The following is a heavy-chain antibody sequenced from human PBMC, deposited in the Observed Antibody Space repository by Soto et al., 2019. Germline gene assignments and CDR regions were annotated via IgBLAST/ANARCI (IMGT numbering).Heavy chain of an antibody. D-gene: IGHD2-15*01. CDR2: IYYSGST. CDR1: GGSISSYY. J-gene: IGHJ4*02. V-gene: IGHV4-59*01. CDR3: ARVNYGYCSGGSGYSEVSLFDY. Sequence: SETLSLTCTVSGGSISSYYWSWIRQPPGKGLEWIGYIYYSGSTNYNPSLKSRVTISVDTSKNQFSLKLSSVTAADTAVYYCARVNYGYCSGGSGYSEVSLFDYWGQGTLVTISS.